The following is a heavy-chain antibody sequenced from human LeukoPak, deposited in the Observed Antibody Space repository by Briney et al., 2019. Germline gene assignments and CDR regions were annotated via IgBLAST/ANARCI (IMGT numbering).Heavy chain of an antibody. J-gene: IGHJ5*02. CDR2: MKGSEE. CDR3: TRWARYCREGSCYSWFDP. Sequence: PGGSLRLSCAASGFTFSSYWMSWVRQAPGKGGEWGAKMKGSEEYYVASLKGRFTISRANAKNPLYLQMHSLTVDDTAVYYCTRWARYCREGSCYSWFDPWGQGTLVSVSS. V-gene: IGHV3-7*01. CDR1: GFTFSSYW. D-gene: IGHD3-10*01.